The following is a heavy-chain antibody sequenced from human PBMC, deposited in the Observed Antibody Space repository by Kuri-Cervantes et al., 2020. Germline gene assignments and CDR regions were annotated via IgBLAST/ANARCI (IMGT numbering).Heavy chain of an antibody. CDR3: ARAARRPYSYYFDY. D-gene: IGHD2-15*01. CDR1: GFTFSSYA. J-gene: IGHJ4*02. CDR2: ISGSGGST. Sequence: GGSLRLSCAASGFTFSSYAMSWVRQAPGKGLEWVSAISGSGGSTYYADSVEGRFTISRDNSRNTLYLQMNSLRAEDTAVYYCARAARRPYSYYFDYWGQGTLVTVSS. V-gene: IGHV3-23*01.